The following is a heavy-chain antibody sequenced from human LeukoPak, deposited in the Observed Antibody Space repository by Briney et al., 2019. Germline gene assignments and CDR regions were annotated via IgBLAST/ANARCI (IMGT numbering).Heavy chain of an antibody. D-gene: IGHD1-26*01. CDR2: INTAGSTT. Sequence: GSLRLSCAASGFTFSSYWMHWVRQAPGKGLVWVSRINTAGSTTNYADSVKGRFTISRDNAKNTLYLQMNSLRAEDTAVYFCARATVGTSVFDYWGQGALVTVSS. CDR1: GFTFSSYW. CDR3: ARATVGTSVFDY. J-gene: IGHJ4*02. V-gene: IGHV3-74*01.